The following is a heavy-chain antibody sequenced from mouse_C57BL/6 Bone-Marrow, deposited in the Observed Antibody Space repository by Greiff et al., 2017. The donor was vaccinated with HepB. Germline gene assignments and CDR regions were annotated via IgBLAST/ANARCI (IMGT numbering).Heavy chain of an antibody. CDR1: GFTFSSYT. CDR2: ISGGGGNT. D-gene: IGHD2-4*01. V-gene: IGHV5-9*01. J-gene: IGHJ2*01. Sequence: EVQGVESGGGLVKPGGSLKLSCAASGFTFSSYTMSWVRQTPEKRLEWVANISGGGGNTYYPDSVKGRFTISRDNAKNTLYLQMSSLRSEDTALYYCARDYDYDKVFDYWGQGTTLTVSS. CDR3: ARDYDYDKVFDY.